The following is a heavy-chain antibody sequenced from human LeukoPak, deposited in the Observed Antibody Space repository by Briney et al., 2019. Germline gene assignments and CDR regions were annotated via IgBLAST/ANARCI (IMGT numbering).Heavy chain of an antibody. J-gene: IGHJ4*02. V-gene: IGHV3-33*01. D-gene: IGHD2-2*01. CDR2: IWYDGSDK. CDR1: GFKFSNYG. Sequence: GGSLRLSCAASGFKFSNYGMHWVRQAPGKGLEWVALIWYDGSDKFYADSVKGRFTISRDNSNNILYLQMNSLRAEDTAVYYCATSRGYCRSSSCPTSALDYWGQGTLVTVSS. CDR3: ATSRGYCRSSSCPTSALDY.